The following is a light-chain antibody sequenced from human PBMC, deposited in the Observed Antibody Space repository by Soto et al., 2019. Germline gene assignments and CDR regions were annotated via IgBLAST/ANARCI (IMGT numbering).Light chain of an antibody. CDR3: KQYGSSGK. CDR2: GAS. V-gene: IGKV3-20*01. J-gene: IGKJ1*01. CDR1: QSVTSNF. Sequence: EIVMTQAPVTLSVSPGEIATFSCSAGQSVTSNFLAWYQQKSGQTPRLLIYGASSRASGIPDRFSGSGSGKDFTLTISRLEPEDFAVYYCKQYGSSGKFGQGTKVDIK.